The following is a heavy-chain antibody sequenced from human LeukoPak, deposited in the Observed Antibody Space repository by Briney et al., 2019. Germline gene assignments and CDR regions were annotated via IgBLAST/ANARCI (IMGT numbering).Heavy chain of an antibody. V-gene: IGHV3-48*02. CDR1: GFIFSDYS. CDR2: IRSSSSVI. D-gene: IGHD6-19*01. J-gene: IGHJ4*02. CDR3: ARGCRYASGWYYFDY. Sequence: GGSLRLSCAASGFIFSDYSMSWVRQAPGRGLEWVSYIRSSSSVIYYADSVKGRFTISRDNAKNSLYLQMNSLRDGDTAVYYCARGCRYASGWYYFDYWGQGTLVTVSS.